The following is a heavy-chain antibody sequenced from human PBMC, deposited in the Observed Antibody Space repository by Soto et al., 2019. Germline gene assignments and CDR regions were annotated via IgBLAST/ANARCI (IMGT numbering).Heavy chain of an antibody. J-gene: IGHJ4*02. CDR3: ASGTYFDPEGY. Sequence: QVQLVQSGAEVKKPGSSVKVSCKASGGTFSSYTISWVRPAPGQGLEWMGRIIPILGIANYAQKFQGRVTITADKSTSTAYMELSSLRSEDTAVYYCASGTYFDPEGYWGPGTLVTVSS. CDR2: IIPILGIA. CDR1: GGTFSSYT. V-gene: IGHV1-69*02. D-gene: IGHD3-9*01.